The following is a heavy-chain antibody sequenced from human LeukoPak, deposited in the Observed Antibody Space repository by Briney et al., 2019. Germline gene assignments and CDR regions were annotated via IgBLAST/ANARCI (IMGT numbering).Heavy chain of an antibody. V-gene: IGHV5-51*01. CDR1: GYSFTSYW. J-gene: IGHJ4*02. Sequence: GASLKISCKGSGYSFTSYWIGWVRQMPGKGLEWMGIIYPGDSDTRYSPSFQGQVTISADKSISTAYLQWSSLKASDTAMYYCARLGGRWLQLDRDFDYWGQGTLVTVSS. CDR2: IYPGDSDT. CDR3: ARLGGRWLQLDRDFDY. D-gene: IGHD5-24*01.